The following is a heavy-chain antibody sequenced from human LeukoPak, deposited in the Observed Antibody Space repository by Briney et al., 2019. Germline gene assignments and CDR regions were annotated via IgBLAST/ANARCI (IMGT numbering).Heavy chain of an antibody. CDR1: GFTFSSYG. V-gene: IGHV3-30*05. J-gene: IGHJ4*02. D-gene: IGHD6-6*01. CDR3: ARVRAAHYYDY. Sequence: PGGSLRLSCAASGFTFSSYGMHWVRQAPGKGLEWVAVISYDGSKKYYADSVKGRFTISRDNPKNTQYLEMNSLKAEDTAVYYCARVRAAHYYDYWGQGTLVTVSS. CDR2: ISYDGSKK.